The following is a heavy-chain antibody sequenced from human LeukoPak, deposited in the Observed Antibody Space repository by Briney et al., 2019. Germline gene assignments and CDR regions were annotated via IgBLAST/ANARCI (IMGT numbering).Heavy chain of an antibody. D-gene: IGHD3-9*01. CDR2: IYSGGST. Sequence: GGSLRLSCAASGFTVSSNYMSWVRQAPGKGLEWVSVIYSGGSTYYADSVKGRFTISRDNSKNTLYLQMNSLRAEDTAVYYCAKDQYYDILTGYPQYYFDYWGQGTLVTVSS. CDR3: AKDQYYDILTGYPQYYFDY. V-gene: IGHV3-53*01. CDR1: GFTVSSNY. J-gene: IGHJ4*02.